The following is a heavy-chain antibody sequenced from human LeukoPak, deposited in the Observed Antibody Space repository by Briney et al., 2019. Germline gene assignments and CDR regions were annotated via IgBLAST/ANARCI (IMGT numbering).Heavy chain of an antibody. D-gene: IGHD4-11*01. CDR2: ISPSGGST. V-gene: IGHV1-46*01. CDR1: GYTFTGYW. Sequence: ASVKLSCKAFGYTFTGYWMHWVRQAPGQGPEWMGVISPSGGSTIYAQKFQGRVTMTSDMSTSTVYMELSSLRSDDTAVYFCARGGLPIYYYYMDVWGKGTTVTVSS. J-gene: IGHJ6*03. CDR3: ARGGLPIYYYYMDV.